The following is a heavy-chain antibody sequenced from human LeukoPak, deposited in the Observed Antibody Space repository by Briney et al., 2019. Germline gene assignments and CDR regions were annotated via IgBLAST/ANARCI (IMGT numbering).Heavy chain of an antibody. CDR2: IYYSGST. J-gene: IGHJ4*02. D-gene: IGHD3-10*01. CDR1: GGSISSYY. Sequence: SETLSLTCTVSGGSISSYYWSWIRQPPGKGLEWIGYIYYSGSTNYNPSLKSRATISVDTSKNQFSLKLSSVTAADTAVYYCARGDYYGSGSYPDYWGQGTLVTVSS. V-gene: IGHV4-59*01. CDR3: ARGDYYGSGSYPDY.